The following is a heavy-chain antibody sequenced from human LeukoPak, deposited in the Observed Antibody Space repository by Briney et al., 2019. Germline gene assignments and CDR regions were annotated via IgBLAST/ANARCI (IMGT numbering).Heavy chain of an antibody. Sequence: AGGSLRLSCAASGFTFSSYEMNWVRQAPGKGLEWVSYISSSGSTIYYADSVKGRFTISRDNAKNSLYLQMNSLRAEGTAVYYCARGGFDYGDYFDYWGQGTLVTVSS. CDR1: GFTFSSYE. V-gene: IGHV3-48*03. J-gene: IGHJ4*02. CDR2: ISSSGSTI. CDR3: ARGGFDYGDYFDY. D-gene: IGHD4-17*01.